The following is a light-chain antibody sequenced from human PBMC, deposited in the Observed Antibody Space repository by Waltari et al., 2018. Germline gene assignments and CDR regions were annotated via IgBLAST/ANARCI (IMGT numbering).Light chain of an antibody. Sequence: EIVLTQSPGTLSLSPGERASLSCRASQSLSNNYLAWYQHKPGQAPRLLIFDASRRATGIPDRFSGSGSGTDFTLTISSLEPEDFAVYYCQKYGSTPRPFGGGTKVEIK. CDR2: DAS. CDR3: QKYGSTPRP. CDR1: QSLSNNY. V-gene: IGKV3-20*01. J-gene: IGKJ4*01.